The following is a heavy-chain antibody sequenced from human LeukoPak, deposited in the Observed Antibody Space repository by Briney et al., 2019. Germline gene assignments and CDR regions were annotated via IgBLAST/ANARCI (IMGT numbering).Heavy chain of an antibody. J-gene: IGHJ4*02. CDR1: GGSISSSSYY. CDR2: IYYSGST. Sequence: SETLSLTCTVSGGSISSSSYYWGWIRQPPGKGLEWIGSIYYSGSTYYNPSLKSRVTISVDTSKNQFSLKLSSVTAADTAVYYSARQGEREYFDYWGQGTLVTVSS. CDR3: ARQGEREYFDY. D-gene: IGHD3-10*01. V-gene: IGHV4-39*01.